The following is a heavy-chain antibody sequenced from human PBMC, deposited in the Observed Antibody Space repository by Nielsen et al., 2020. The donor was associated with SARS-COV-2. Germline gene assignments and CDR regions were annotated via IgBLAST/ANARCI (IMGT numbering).Heavy chain of an antibody. Sequence: GGSLRLSCAASGFTFSSYAMSWIRQAPGKGLEWVSYISSSGSTIYYADSVKGRFTISRDNAKNSLYLQMNSLRAEDTAVYYCARLPHGYTYGRYYYYGLDVWGQGTTVTVSS. J-gene: IGHJ6*02. D-gene: IGHD5-18*01. V-gene: IGHV3-11*04. CDR2: ISSSGSTI. CDR3: ARLPHGYTYGRYYYYGLDV. CDR1: GFTFSSYA.